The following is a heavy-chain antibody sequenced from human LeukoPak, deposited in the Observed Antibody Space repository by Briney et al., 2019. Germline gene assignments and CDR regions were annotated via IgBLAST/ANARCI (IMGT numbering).Heavy chain of an antibody. D-gene: IGHD2-2*01. CDR1: GGSISSGAYY. V-gene: IGHV4-31*03. CDR2: IYYSGST. CDR3: ARAPVGDRFLYAS. J-gene: IGHJ5*02. Sequence: SETLSLTCTVSGGSISSGAYYWSWIRQHPGKGLEWIGYIYYSGSTYYNPSLKSRVTISVDTSKSQFSLRLSSVTAADTAVYYCARAPVGDRFLYASWGRGTLVTVS.